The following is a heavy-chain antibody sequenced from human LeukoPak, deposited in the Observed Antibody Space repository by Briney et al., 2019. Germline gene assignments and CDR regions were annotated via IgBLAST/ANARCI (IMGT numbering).Heavy chain of an antibody. D-gene: IGHD5-18*01. J-gene: IGHJ4*02. CDR1: GYTFTSYG. Sequence: ASVKVSCKASGYTFTSYGISWVRQAPGQGLEWMGWISAYNGNTNYAQKLQGRVTMTTDTSTSTAYMELRSLRSEDTAVYYCARDLVDTAMVPIQDYWGQGALVTVSS. CDR3: ARDLVDTAMVPIQDY. CDR2: ISAYNGNT. V-gene: IGHV1-18*01.